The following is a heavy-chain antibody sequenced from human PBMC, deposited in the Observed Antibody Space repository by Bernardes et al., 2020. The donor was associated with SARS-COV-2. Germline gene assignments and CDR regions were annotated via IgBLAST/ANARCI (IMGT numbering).Heavy chain of an antibody. CDR2: MNPNSGNT. CDR3: ARTSVRGRKVWKQDPRDLNWFDP. Sequence: ASVKVSCKASGYTFTSYDINWVRQATGQGLEWMGWMNPNSGNTGYAQKFQGRVTMTRNTSISTAYMELSSLRSEDTAVYYCARTSVRGRKVWKQDPRDLNWFDPWGQGTLVTVSS. D-gene: IGHD6-13*01. V-gene: IGHV1-8*01. CDR1: GYTFTSYD. J-gene: IGHJ5*02.